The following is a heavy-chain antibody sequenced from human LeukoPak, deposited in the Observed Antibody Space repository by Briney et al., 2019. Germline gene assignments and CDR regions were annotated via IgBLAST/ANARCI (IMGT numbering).Heavy chain of an antibody. Sequence: GEPLRISCKGSGYRFTSYWISWVRQMPGKGLEWMGRIDPSDSYTNYSPSFQGHVTISADKSISTAYLQWSSLKASDTAMYYCARPSSGWYVLDYWGQGTLVTVSS. CDR2: IDPSDSYT. V-gene: IGHV5-10-1*01. CDR3: ARPSSGWYVLDY. J-gene: IGHJ4*02. CDR1: GYRFTSYW. D-gene: IGHD6-19*01.